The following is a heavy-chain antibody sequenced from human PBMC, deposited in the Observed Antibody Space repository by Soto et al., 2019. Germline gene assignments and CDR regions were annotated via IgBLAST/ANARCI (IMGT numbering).Heavy chain of an antibody. D-gene: IGHD3-16*01. Sequence: GGSLRLSCAASGFTFAAYTMHWVRPGPGKGLEWVSGISWSSDTTVYADSVKGRFSISRDNAEKSLFLQMNSLRAEATALYYCVKGGSVSTFKHDYWGWGTLVTVPS. CDR3: VKGGSVSTFKHDY. CDR1: GFTFAAYT. V-gene: IGHV3-9*01. CDR2: ISWSSDTT. J-gene: IGHJ4*02.